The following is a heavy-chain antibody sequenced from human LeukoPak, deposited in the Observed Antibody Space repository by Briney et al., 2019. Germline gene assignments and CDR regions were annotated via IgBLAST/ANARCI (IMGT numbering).Heavy chain of an antibody. Sequence: GGSLRLSCAAAGCTFSSYAMSWVRQAPGKGLEWVSAISGSGGSTYYADSVKGRFTISRDNSKNTLYLQMNSLRAEDTAVYYCAKESGYSSSWRLSWFDPWGQGTLVTVSS. CDR3: AKESGYSSSWRLSWFDP. D-gene: IGHD6-13*01. CDR2: ISGSGGST. V-gene: IGHV3-23*01. J-gene: IGHJ5*02. CDR1: GCTFSSYA.